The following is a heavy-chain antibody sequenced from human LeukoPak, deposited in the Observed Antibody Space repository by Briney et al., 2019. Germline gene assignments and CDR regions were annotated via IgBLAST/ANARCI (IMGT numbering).Heavy chain of an antibody. J-gene: IGHJ4*02. CDR2: ISGSGGSA. V-gene: IGHV3-23*01. CDR3: AKDLPSYYYDSSGYYGY. Sequence: QPGGSLRLSCAASGFTFSSYAMSWVRQAPGKGLEWVSAISGSGGSAYYADSVKGRFTISRDSSKNTLYLQMNSLRAEDTTVYYCAKDLPSYYYDSSGYYGYWGQGTLVTVSS. D-gene: IGHD3-22*01. CDR1: GFTFSSYA.